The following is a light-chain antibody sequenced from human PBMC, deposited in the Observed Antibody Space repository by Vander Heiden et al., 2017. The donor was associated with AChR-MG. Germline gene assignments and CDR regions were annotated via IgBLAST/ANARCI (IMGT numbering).Light chain of an antibody. CDR1: QGISTW. CDR2: DAS. V-gene: IGKV1-12*01. CDR3: QQASSFPWT. J-gene: IGKJ1*01. Sequence: DIQLTQSPSSVSASVGDRVTITCRASQGISTWLAWLQQKPGKAPQLLIYDASRLQDGVPSRFSASGSGTHFTLTISSLQPEDLATYYCQQASSFPWTFGQGTKVEIK.